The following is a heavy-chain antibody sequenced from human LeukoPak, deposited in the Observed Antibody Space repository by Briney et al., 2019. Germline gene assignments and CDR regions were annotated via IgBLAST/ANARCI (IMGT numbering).Heavy chain of an antibody. V-gene: IGHV3-30*18. J-gene: IGHJ4*02. D-gene: IGHD5-18*01. CDR3: AKDKVYSYGVAYYFDY. Sequence: GGSLRLSCAASGFTFSSYGMHWVRQAPGKGLEWVAVISYDGSNKYYADSVKGRFTISRDNFKNTLYLQMNSLRAEDTAVYYCAKDKVYSYGVAYYFDYWGQETLVTVSS. CDR2: ISYDGSNK. CDR1: GFTFSSYG.